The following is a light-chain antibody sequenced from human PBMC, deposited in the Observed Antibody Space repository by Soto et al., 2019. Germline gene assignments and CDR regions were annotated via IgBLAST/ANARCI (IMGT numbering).Light chain of an antibody. CDR3: QSYDSSLSAVV. CDR2: DNS. J-gene: IGLJ2*01. Sequence: QAVVTQPPSVSGAPGQRVTISCTGSSSNFGAGFDVHWYQHLPGTAPKLLIYDNSARPSGVPDRFSGSRSGASASLAITGLQAEDEGDYYCQSYDSSLSAVVFGGGTKLTVL. CDR1: SSNFGAGFD. V-gene: IGLV1-40*03.